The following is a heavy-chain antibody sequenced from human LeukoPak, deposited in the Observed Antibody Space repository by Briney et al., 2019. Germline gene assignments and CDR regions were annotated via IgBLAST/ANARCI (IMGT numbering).Heavy chain of an antibody. D-gene: IGHD2-21*01. CDR3: ARPRFPYYRLSGPDYYYMDV. CDR2: INPSGGST. V-gene: IGHV1-46*01. J-gene: IGHJ6*03. Sequence: GASVKVSCKASGYTFTSYGISWVRQAPGQGLEWMGIINPSGGSTSYAQKFQGRVTMTRDMSTSTVYMELSSLRSEDTAVYYCARPRFPYYRLSGPDYYYMDVWGKGTTVTVSS. CDR1: GYTFTSYG.